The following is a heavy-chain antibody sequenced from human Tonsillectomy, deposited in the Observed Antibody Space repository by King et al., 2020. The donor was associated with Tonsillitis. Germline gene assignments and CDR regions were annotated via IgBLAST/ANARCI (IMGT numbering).Heavy chain of an antibody. CDR3: TTDPTVTPMVY. J-gene: IGHJ4*02. CDR2: IKSKTDGGTT. CDR1: GFTFSNAW. V-gene: IGHV3-15*01. Sequence: VQLVESGGGLVQPGGSLRLSCAASGFTFSNAWMSWVRQAPGKGLEWVGRIKSKTDGGTTDYASPVKGRFTISRDDSKNTLYLQMNSLKTEDTAVYYCTTDPTVTPMVYWGQGTLVTGSS. D-gene: IGHD4-11*01.